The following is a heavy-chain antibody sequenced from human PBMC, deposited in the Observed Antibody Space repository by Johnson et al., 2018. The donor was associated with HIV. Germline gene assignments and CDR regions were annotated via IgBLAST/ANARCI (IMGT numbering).Heavy chain of an antibody. CDR2: ISYDESNK. D-gene: IGHD1-26*01. J-gene: IGHJ3*02. CDR3: AKDLTSFIVGANDAFDI. CDR1: GFTFSSYG. Sequence: QVQLVESGGGVVQPGRSLRLSCAASGFTFSSYGMHWVRQAPGKGLEWVAVISYDESNKYYADSVKGRFTISRDNSKNTLYLQMNSLRAEDTAVYYCAKDLTSFIVGANDAFDIWGQGTMVTVSS. V-gene: IGHV3-30*18.